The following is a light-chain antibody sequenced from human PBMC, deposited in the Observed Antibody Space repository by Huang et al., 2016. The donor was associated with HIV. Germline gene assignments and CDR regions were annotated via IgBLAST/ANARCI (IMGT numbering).Light chain of an antibody. Sequence: EKVMTQSPATLSVSPGERATLSCRASQSVSSNLAWYQQKPGQAPRLLIYGASTRATGIPARFSGRGSGTEFTLTISSLQSEDFAVYYCQQYTNWPYTFGQGTKLEIK. CDR3: QQYTNWPYT. J-gene: IGKJ2*01. V-gene: IGKV3-15*01. CDR1: QSVSSN. CDR2: GAS.